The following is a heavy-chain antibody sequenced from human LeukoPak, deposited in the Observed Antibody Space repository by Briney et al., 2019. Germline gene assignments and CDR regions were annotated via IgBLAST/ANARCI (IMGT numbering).Heavy chain of an antibody. J-gene: IGHJ6*02. Sequence: PSETLSLTCTVSGGSISSYYWSWIRQPPGKGLEWIGYIYYSGSTNYNPSLKSRVTISVDTSKNQFSLKLSSVTAADTAVYYCARAKSTVPNAYYYGMDVWGQGTTVTVSS. CDR1: GGSISSYY. CDR3: ARAKSTVPNAYYYGMDV. D-gene: IGHD4-11*01. CDR2: IYYSGST. V-gene: IGHV4-59*08.